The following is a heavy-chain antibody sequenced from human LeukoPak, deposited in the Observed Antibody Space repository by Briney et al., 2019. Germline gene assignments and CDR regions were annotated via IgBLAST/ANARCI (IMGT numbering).Heavy chain of an antibody. J-gene: IGHJ5*02. Sequence: PSETLSLTCAVYGGSFSGYYWSWIRQPSGKGLEWIGEINHSGSTNYNPSLKSRVTISVDTSKNQFSLKLSSVTAADTAVYYCARGRSSFTIFGVVRYWFDPWGQGTLVTVSS. CDR1: GGSFSGYY. D-gene: IGHD3-3*01. CDR2: INHSGST. V-gene: IGHV4-34*01. CDR3: ARGRSSFTIFGVVRYWFDP.